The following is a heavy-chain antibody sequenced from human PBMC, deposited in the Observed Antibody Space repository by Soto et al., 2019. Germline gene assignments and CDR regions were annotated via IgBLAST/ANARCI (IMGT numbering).Heavy chain of an antibody. D-gene: IGHD3-22*01. CDR2: ISSSGDII. J-gene: IGHJ4*02. CDR1: GFTFSDSY. CDR3: ARDLGYYDSDGYCDY. Sequence: QVQLVESGGALVKPGGSLRLSCAASGFTFSDSYMSWIRQAPGKGLEWVSYISSSGDIISYADSVKCRFTISRDNAKNSLYLRVNSLRAEDTAWYYCARDLGYYDSDGYCDYWGQGTLVTVSS. V-gene: IGHV3-11*01.